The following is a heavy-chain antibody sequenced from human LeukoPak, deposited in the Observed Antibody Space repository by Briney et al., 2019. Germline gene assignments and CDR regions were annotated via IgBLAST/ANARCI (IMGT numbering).Heavy chain of an antibody. J-gene: IGHJ4*02. D-gene: IGHD5-12*01. Sequence: SGTLSLTCAVSGGSISSSNWWSWVRQPPGKGLEWIGEIYHSGSTNYNPSLKSRVTISVDKSKNQFSLKLSSVTAADTAVYYCARTISGYDSAYYFDYWGQGTLVTVSS. CDR2: IYHSGST. V-gene: IGHV4-4*02. CDR3: ARTISGYDSAYYFDY. CDR1: GGSISSSNW.